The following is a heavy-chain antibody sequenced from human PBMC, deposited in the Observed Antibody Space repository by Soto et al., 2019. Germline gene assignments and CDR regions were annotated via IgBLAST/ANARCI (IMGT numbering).Heavy chain of an antibody. CDR3: AKELHTSSGWSQLIY. V-gene: IGHV3-23*01. Sequence: GGSLRLSCAASGFAFSSYAMSWVRQAPGKGLKWVSAISASGVSTYYADSVKGRFTISRDNSKNTLYLQMNSLRAEDTAVYYCAKELHTSSGWSQLIYWGQGTLVTVSS. CDR1: GFAFSSYA. CDR2: ISASGVST. J-gene: IGHJ4*02. D-gene: IGHD6-19*01.